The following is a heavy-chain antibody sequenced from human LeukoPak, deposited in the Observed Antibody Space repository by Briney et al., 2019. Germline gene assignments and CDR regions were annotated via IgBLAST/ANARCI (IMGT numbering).Heavy chain of an antibody. J-gene: IGHJ4*02. Sequence: PGGSLRLSCGASGFTFSSYGMHWVRQAPGKGLEWMAVISYDGSNEYYADSVKGRFTTSRDNSKNTLYLQMNSLRPEDTAVYYCAKDRWIRRITMAGQDYWGQGTQVTVSS. CDR1: GFTFSSYG. CDR3: AKDRWIRRITMAGQDY. D-gene: IGHD6-19*01. V-gene: IGHV3-30*18. CDR2: ISYDGSNE.